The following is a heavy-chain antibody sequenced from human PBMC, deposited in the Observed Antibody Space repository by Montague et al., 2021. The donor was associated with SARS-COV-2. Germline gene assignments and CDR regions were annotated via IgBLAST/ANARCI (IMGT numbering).Heavy chain of an antibody. CDR1: GGSITNYY. J-gene: IGHJ2*01. CDR3: ARDPLYYYDSSGLLLDWYFDL. V-gene: IGHV4-59*12. Sequence: ETLSLTCTVSGGSITNYYWTWIQQSPGRGLEWIGYIYYSATTNYNPSLKSRVTISVDTSKNQFSLKLSSVTAADTAVYYCARDPLYYYDSSGLLLDWYFDLWGRGTLVTVSS. CDR2: IYYSATT. D-gene: IGHD3-22*01.